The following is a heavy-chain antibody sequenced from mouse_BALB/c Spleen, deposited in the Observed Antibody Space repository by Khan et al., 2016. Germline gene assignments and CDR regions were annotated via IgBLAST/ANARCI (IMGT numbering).Heavy chain of an antibody. D-gene: IGHD2-14*01. Sequence: VALVESGGGLVQPGESLKLSCESNEYEFPSHDMSWVRKTPEKRLELVAAINSDGGSTFYPDTMERRFIISTDNTTKTLYLQMSSLRSEDTALYYCARQERYAGFAYWGQGTLVTVSA. J-gene: IGHJ3*01. CDR2: INSDGGST. V-gene: IGHV5-2*01. CDR1: EYEFPSHD. CDR3: ARQERYAGFAY.